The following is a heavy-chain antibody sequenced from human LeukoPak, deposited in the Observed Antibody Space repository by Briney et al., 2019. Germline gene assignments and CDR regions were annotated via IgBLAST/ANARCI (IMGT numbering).Heavy chain of an antibody. CDR2: IYSGGRT. V-gene: IGHV3-53*01. D-gene: IGHD4-17*01. Sequence: QTGGSLRLSCAASGFTVSSNYMSWVRQAPGKGLEWVSVIYSGGRTDYADSVKGRFTISRDNSKNTLYLQMNSLRAEDTAVYYCAREVGYGDYGIDYWGQGTLVTVSS. J-gene: IGHJ4*02. CDR3: AREVGYGDYGIDY. CDR1: GFTVSSNY.